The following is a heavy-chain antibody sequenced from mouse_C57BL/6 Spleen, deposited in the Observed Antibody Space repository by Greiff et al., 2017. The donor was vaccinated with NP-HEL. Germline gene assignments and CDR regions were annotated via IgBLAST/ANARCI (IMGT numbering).Heavy chain of an antibody. J-gene: IGHJ1*03. Sequence: VHVKQSVAELVRPGASVKLSCTASGFNIKNTYMHWVKQRPEQGLEWIGRIDPANGNTKYAPKFQGKATITADTSSNTAYLQLSSLTSEDTAIYYGARSHDYDWYFDVWGTGTTVTVSS. CDR1: GFNIKNTY. D-gene: IGHD2-4*01. V-gene: IGHV14-3*01. CDR3: ARSHDYDWYFDV. CDR2: IDPANGNT.